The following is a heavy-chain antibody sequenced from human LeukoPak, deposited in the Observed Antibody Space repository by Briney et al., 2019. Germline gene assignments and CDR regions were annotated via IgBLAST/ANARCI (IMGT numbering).Heavy chain of an antibody. CDR2: IYSGGST. CDR3: AKEGLVCGGDCYSRYFDY. Sequence: GGSLRLSCAASGFTVSSNYMGWVRQAPGKGLEWVSVIYSGGSTYYADSVKGRFTISRDNSKNTLYLQMNSLRAEDTAVYYCAKEGLVCGGDCYSRYFDYWGQGTLVTVSS. D-gene: IGHD2-21*02. J-gene: IGHJ4*02. V-gene: IGHV3-66*01. CDR1: GFTVSSNY.